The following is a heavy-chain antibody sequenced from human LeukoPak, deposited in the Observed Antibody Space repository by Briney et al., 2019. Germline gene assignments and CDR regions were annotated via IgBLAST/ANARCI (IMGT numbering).Heavy chain of an antibody. CDR3: ARRGFFGSGNYYRPSSYFDL. D-gene: IGHD3-10*01. Sequence: SETLSLTCTVSGDSVSSYYWSWIRQTPRGGPEFIGYVYFSGYADYSPSLKSRVSMSVDTTKQQISLTLNSVTAADTAVYYCARRGFFGSGNYYRPSSYFDLWGRGALVIVSS. CDR1: GDSVSSYY. J-gene: IGHJ2*01. CDR2: VYFSGYA. V-gene: IGHV4-59*08.